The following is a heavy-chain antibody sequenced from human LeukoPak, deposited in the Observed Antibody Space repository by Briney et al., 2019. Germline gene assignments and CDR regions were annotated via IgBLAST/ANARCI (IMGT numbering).Heavy chain of an antibody. Sequence: SETLSLTCTVSGGSISSYYWSWIRQPPGKGLEWIGCIYYSGSTNYNPSLKSRVTISVDTSKNQFSLKLSSVTAADTAVYYCAREGQQLPTFDPWGQGTLVTVSS. V-gene: IGHV4-59*01. CDR1: GGSISSYY. CDR3: AREGQQLPTFDP. D-gene: IGHD6-13*01. CDR2: IYYSGST. J-gene: IGHJ5*02.